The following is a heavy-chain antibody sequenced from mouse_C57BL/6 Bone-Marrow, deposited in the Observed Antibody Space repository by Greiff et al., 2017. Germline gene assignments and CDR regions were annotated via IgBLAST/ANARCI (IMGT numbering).Heavy chain of an antibody. V-gene: IGHV2-6-1*01. CDR2: IWSDGST. CDR1: GFSLTSYG. D-gene: IGHD2-4*01. CDR3: ARHLYDYDASYAMDY. Sequence: VQLVESGPGLVAPSQSLSITCTVSGFSLTSYGVHWVRQPPGKGLEWLVVIWSDGSTTYNSALKSRLSISKDNSKSQVFLKMNSLQTDDTAMYYCARHLYDYDASYAMDYWGQGTSVTVSS. J-gene: IGHJ4*01.